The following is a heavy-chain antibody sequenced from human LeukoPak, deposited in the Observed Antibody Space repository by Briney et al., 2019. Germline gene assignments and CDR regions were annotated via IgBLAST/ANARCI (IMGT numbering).Heavy chain of an antibody. D-gene: IGHD3-9*01. CDR3: ARGHYDILTGYYSTIVNWFDP. Sequence: SVKVSCKASGGTFSSYAISWVRQAPGQGLEWMGGIIPIFGTANYAQKFQGRVTITADESTSTAYMELSSLRSEDTAVYYCARGHYDILTGYYSTIVNWFDPWGQGTLVAVSS. CDR1: GGTFSSYA. V-gene: IGHV1-69*13. CDR2: IIPIFGTA. J-gene: IGHJ5*02.